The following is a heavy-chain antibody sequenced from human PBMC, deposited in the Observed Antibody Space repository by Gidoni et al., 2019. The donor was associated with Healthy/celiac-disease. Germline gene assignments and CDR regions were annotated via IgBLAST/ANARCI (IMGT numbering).Heavy chain of an antibody. CDR2: IYYSGST. V-gene: IGHV4-39*01. J-gene: IGHJ4*02. D-gene: IGHD5-18*01. Sequence: QLQLQESGPGLVKPSETLSLTCTVSGGSISRSSYYWGWIRQPPGKGLEWIGSIYYSGSTYYNPSLKSRVTISVDTSKNQFSLKLSSVTAADTAVYYCARRLGGYGNFDYWGQGTLVTVSS. CDR1: GGSISRSSYY. CDR3: ARRLGGYGNFDY.